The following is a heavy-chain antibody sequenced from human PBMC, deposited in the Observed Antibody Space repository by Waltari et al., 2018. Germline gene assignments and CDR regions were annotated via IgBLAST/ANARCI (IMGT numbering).Heavy chain of an antibody. CDR2: ISAYNGNT. J-gene: IGHJ4*02. CDR3: ARVGQYLTPFDY. Sequence: QVQLVQSGAEVKKHGASVKVSCKPSGYTFTCHGISWVRQAPGQGLEWMGWISAYNGNTNYAQKLQVRVTMTTDTSTSTAYMELRSLRSDDTAVYYCARVGQYLTPFDYWGQGTLVTVSS. D-gene: IGHD4-4*01. CDR1: GYTFTCHG. V-gene: IGHV1-18*04.